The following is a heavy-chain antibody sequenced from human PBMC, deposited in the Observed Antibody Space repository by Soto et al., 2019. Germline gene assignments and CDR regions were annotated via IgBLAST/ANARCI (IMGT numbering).Heavy chain of an antibody. V-gene: IGHV1-18*01. CDR1: GYTFTNYG. CDR2: LSTFDGST. J-gene: IGHJ4*02. Sequence: QVQLVQSGAEVKKPGASVKVSCKVSGYTFTNYGISWVRQNPGQGLEWMGWLSTFDGSTNYAQKLQGRVTMTTDISTTTAYMDLRSLRSDDTAVYYCARDVGHYYDGSGYKIFFDYWGQGTLVTISS. CDR3: ARDVGHYYDGSGYKIFFDY. D-gene: IGHD3-22*01.